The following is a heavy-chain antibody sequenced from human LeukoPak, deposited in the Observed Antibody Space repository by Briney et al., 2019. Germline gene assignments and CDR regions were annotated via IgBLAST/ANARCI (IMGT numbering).Heavy chain of an antibody. D-gene: IGHD2-15*01. J-gene: IGHJ6*02. CDR3: ARDCPGSFSRCMDV. V-gene: IGHV1-69*13. CDR2: IIPIFGTA. Sequence: SVKVSCKASGGTFSSYAISWVRQAPGQGLERMGGIIPIFGTANYAQKFQGRVTITADESTSTAYMELSSLRSEDTAVYYCARDCPGSFSRCMDVWGQGTTVTVSS. CDR1: GGTFSSYA.